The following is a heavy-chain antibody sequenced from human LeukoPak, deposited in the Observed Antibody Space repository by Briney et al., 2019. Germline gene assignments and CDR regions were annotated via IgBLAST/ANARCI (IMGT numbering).Heavy chain of an antibody. D-gene: IGHD1-26*01. CDR3: ARTSNIVGATVVFDY. Sequence: SETLSLTCTVSGGSISSYYWGWIRQPPGKGLEWIGSIYYSGSTYYNPSLKSRVTISVDTSKNQFSLKLSSVTAADTAVYYCARTSNIVGATVVFDYWGQGTLVTVSS. J-gene: IGHJ4*02. V-gene: IGHV4-39*07. CDR1: GGSISSYY. CDR2: IYYSGST.